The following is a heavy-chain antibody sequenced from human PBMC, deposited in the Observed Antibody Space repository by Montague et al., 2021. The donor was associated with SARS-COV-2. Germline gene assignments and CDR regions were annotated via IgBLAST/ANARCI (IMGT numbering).Heavy chain of an antibody. CDR3: ARDTRITMIVVVQGYGMDV. V-gene: IGHV4-39*07. J-gene: IGHJ6*02. CDR1: GGSISSSSYY. D-gene: IGHD3-22*01. Sequence: SETLSLTCTPSGGSISSSSYYWGWIRQPPGKGLEWIGSIYYSGSTYYXPSVKSRVTISVDTSKNQFSLKLSSVTAADTAVYYCARDTRITMIVVVQGYGMDVWGQGATVTVSS. CDR2: IYYSGST.